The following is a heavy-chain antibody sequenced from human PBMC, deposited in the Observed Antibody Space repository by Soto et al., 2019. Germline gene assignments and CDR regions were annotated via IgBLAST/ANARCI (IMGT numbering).Heavy chain of an antibody. CDR3: ARVNQLLIGQHSYGMDV. Sequence: VASVKVSCKASGGTFSSYAISWVRQAPGQGLEWMGGIIPIFGTANYAQKFQGRVTITADESTSTAYMELSSLRSEDTAVYYCARVNQLLIGQHSYGMDVWGQGTTVTLSS. V-gene: IGHV1-69*13. CDR2: IIPIFGTA. CDR1: GGTFSSYA. D-gene: IGHD2-2*01. J-gene: IGHJ6*02.